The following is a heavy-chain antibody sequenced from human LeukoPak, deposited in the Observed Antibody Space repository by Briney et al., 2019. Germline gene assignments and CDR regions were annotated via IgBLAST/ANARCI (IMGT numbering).Heavy chain of an antibody. CDR3: ATDRGDY. J-gene: IGHJ4*02. V-gene: IGHV1-46*01. CDR1: GYIFTSYY. Sequence: ASVKVSCKASGYIFTSYYIHWVRQAPGQGLEWMGIINPSSGSTTYAQKFQGRVTMTEDTSTDTAYMELSSLRSEDTAVYYCATDRGDYWGQGTLVTVSS. D-gene: IGHD1-26*01. CDR2: INPSSGST.